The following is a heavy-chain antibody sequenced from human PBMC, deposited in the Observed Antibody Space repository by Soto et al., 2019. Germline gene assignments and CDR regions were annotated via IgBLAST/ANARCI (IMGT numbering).Heavy chain of an antibody. CDR1: GFSFTTAGVA. J-gene: IGHJ4*02. CDR3: AHSDGGYEIIYFDF. V-gene: IGHV2-5*01. Sequence: QITLQESGPTLVKPTQTLTLTCTFSGFSFTTAGVAVGWIRQTPGGALEWLTLIYYNDDRRFSPSLKTRLTITGDTSKNQVVLSLTNVDPGDTATYFCAHSDGGYEIIYFDFWGQVIPVTLSS. D-gene: IGHD5-12*01. CDR2: IYYNDDR.